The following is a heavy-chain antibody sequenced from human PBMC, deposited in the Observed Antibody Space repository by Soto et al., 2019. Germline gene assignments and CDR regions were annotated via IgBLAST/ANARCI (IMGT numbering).Heavy chain of an antibody. CDR2: IIPIFGTA. CDR3: ARASSSWDSSGYYYLSAFDI. CDR1: GGTFSSYA. V-gene: IGHV1-69*13. Sequence: GASVKVSCKASGGTFSSYAISWVRQAPGQGLEWMGGIIPIFGTANYAQKFQGRVTITADESTSTAYMELSSLRSEDTAVYCCARASSSWDSSGYYYLSAFDIWGQGTMVTVSS. J-gene: IGHJ3*02. D-gene: IGHD3-22*01.